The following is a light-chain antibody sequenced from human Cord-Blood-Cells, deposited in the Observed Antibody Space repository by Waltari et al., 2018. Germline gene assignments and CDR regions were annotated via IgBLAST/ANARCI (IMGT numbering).Light chain of an antibody. CDR3: QQRSNWRT. CDR1: QSVSSY. V-gene: IGKV3-11*01. CDR2: DAS. Sequence: EIVLTQSPATLSLSPGERATLSCRASQSVSSYLAWYQQKPGRAPRLLIYDASNRATGIPARFSGSGSGTDFTLTISSLEPEDFAVYYCQQRSNWRTFGGGTKVEIK. J-gene: IGKJ4*01.